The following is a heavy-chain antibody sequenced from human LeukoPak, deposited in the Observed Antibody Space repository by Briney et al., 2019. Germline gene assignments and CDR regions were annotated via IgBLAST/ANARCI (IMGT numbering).Heavy chain of an antibody. Sequence: ASVKVSCKVSGYTLTELSMHWVRQAPGKGLEWMGGLDPEDGETIYAQKFQGRVTMTEDTSTDTAYMELSSLRSEDTAVYYCARDSDCGGDCTAGAFDYWGQGTLVTVSS. V-gene: IGHV1-24*01. D-gene: IGHD2-21*02. CDR1: GYTLTELS. J-gene: IGHJ4*02. CDR2: LDPEDGET. CDR3: ARDSDCGGDCTAGAFDY.